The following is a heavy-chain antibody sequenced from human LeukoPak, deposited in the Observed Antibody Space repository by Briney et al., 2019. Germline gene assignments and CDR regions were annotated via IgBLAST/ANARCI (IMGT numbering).Heavy chain of an antibody. CDR3: ASTPSMTTVTSPYYFDY. Sequence: GGSLRLSCAASGFTLSSYSMNWVRQAPGKGLEWVSYISSSSSTIYYADSVKGRFTISRDNAKNSLYLQMNSLRAEDTAVYYCASTPSMTTVTSPYYFDYWGQGTLVTVSS. V-gene: IGHV3-48*04. CDR2: ISSSSSTI. D-gene: IGHD4-17*01. J-gene: IGHJ4*02. CDR1: GFTLSSYS.